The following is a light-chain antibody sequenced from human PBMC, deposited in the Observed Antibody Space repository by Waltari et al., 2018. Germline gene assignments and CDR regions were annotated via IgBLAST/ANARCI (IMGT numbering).Light chain of an antibody. Sequence: QSALTQPASVSGSPGQSLTISCTGTSSDIWTYNLVPWYQQHPGKAPKLIIYEVNKRPSGVSDRFSGSKSGNTASLTISGLQAEDEADYYCSSNAGSSTYVFGTGTKVTVL. V-gene: IGLV2-23*02. J-gene: IGLJ1*01. CDR1: SSDIWTYNL. CDR3: SSNAGSSTYV. CDR2: EVN.